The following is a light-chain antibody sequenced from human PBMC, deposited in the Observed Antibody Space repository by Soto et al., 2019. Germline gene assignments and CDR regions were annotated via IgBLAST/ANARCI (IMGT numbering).Light chain of an antibody. J-gene: IGKJ1*01. V-gene: IGKV1-5*03. Sequence: DIQMTQSPSTLSASVGDRVTITCRASQSISSWLAWYQQKPGTAPKLLIYKASTLQSGVPSRFSGSGSGTEFPLAVNSLQPEYSTIYDGKQYNVNRTVDEGTKVE. CDR1: QSISSW. CDR2: KAS. CDR3: KQYNVNRT.